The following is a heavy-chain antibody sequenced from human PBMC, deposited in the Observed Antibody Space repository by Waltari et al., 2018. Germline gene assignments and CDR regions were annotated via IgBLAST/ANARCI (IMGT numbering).Heavy chain of an antibody. CDR3: AKDMYSSSSLVDY. J-gene: IGHJ4*02. CDR2: IRYDGSNK. D-gene: IGHD6-6*01. CDR1: GFTFSSYG. Sequence: QVQLVASGAGVVQPGGSLRLSCAASGFTFSSYGMHLVRKAQGKGLEWVAFIRYDGSNKYYADSVKGRFTIYRDNSKNTQYLQMNSLRAEDTAVYYCAKDMYSSSSLVDYWGQGTLVTVSS. V-gene: IGHV3-30*02.